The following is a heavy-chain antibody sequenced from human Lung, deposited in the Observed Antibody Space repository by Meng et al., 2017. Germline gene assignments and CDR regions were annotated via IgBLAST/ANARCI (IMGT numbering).Heavy chain of an antibody. CDR1: GGTFSSYA. J-gene: IGHJ4*02. D-gene: IGHD6-6*01. V-gene: IGHV1-69*01. Sequence: QVQLVRSGAGGKKPGSSVKVSCKASGGTFSSYAISWVRQAPGQGLQWMGGIIPIFGTANYAQKFQGRVTITADESTSTAYMELSSLRSEDTAVYYCARKGYSSSSGDDYWGQGTLVTVSS. CDR2: IIPIFGTA. CDR3: ARKGYSSSSGDDY.